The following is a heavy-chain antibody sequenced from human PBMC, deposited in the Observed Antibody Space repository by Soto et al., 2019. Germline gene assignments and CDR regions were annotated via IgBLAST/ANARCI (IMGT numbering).Heavy chain of an antibody. CDR2: INSDGSST. Sequence: GGFLRLSCAASGFTFSSYWRHWVRQAPGKGLVWVSRINSDGSSTSYADSVKGRFTISRDNAKNTLYLQMNSLRAEDTAVYYCARRRGSSGWKTNFDYWGQGTLVTVSS. V-gene: IGHV3-74*01. CDR3: ARRRGSSGWKTNFDY. D-gene: IGHD6-19*01. CDR1: GFTFSSYW. J-gene: IGHJ4*02.